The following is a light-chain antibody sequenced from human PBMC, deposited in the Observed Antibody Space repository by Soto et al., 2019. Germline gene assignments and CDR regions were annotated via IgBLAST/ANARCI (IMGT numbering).Light chain of an antibody. CDR2: DAS. J-gene: IGKJ1*01. CDR1: QNINAW. V-gene: IGKV1-5*01. CDR3: QQYGSSPVT. Sequence: DIHMTQSPSSLSVSVGDRGNITCRTSQNINAWLAWYQQRPGQAPKLLIYDASTVQSGVPSRFRGSGSVTDFTLTISRLEPEDFAVYYCQQYGSSPVTFGQGTKVDIK.